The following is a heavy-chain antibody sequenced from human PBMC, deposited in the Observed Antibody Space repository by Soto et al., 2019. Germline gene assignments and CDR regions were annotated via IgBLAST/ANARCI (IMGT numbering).Heavy chain of an antibody. V-gene: IGHV4-30-4*01. CDR3: ARAYYDILTGSNPVAYYYYGMDV. J-gene: IGHJ6*02. CDR2: IYYSGST. D-gene: IGHD3-9*01. Sequence: QVQLQESGPGLVKPSQTLSLTCTVSGGSISSGDYYWSWIRQPPGKGLEWIGYIYYSGSTYYNPSLKGRVTISVDTSKNQFSLKLSSVTAADTAVYYCARAYYDILTGSNPVAYYYYGMDVWGQGTTVTVSS. CDR1: GGSISSGDYY.